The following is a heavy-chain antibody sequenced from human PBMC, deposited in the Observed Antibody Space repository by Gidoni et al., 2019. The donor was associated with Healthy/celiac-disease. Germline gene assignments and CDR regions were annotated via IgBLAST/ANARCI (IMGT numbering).Heavy chain of an antibody. CDR1: GFTFSSYG. D-gene: IGHD1-26*01. Sequence: QVQLVESGGGVVQPGRSLRLSCAASGFTFSSYGMHWVRQASGKGLEWVAVISYDGSNKYYADSVKGRFTISRDNSKNTLYLQMNSLRAEDTAVYYCAKDPSRVGRPAPYYYYGMDVWGQGTTVTVSS. J-gene: IGHJ6*02. CDR2: ISYDGSNK. V-gene: IGHV3-30*18. CDR3: AKDPSRVGRPAPYYYYGMDV.